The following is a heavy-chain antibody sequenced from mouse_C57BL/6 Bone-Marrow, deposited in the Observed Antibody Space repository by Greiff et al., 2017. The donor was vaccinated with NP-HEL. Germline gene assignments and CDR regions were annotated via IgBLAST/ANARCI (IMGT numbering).Heavy chain of an antibody. CDR3: ARGDGYCSWFAY. CDR1: GYTFTSYW. V-gene: IGHV1-52*01. Sequence: VQLQQPGAELVRPGSSVKLSCKASGYTFTSYWMHWVKQRPIQGLEWIGNIDPSDSETHYNQKFKDKATLTVDKASSTAYMQLSSLTSEDSAVYYCARGDGYCSWFAYWGQGTLVTVSA. D-gene: IGHD2-3*01. J-gene: IGHJ3*01. CDR2: IDPSDSET.